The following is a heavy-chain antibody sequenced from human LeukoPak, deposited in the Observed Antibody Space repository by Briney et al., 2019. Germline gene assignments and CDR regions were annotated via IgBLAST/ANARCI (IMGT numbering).Heavy chain of an antibody. CDR2: IYYSGST. CDR3: ARTFAYGDYAEVNFDY. Sequence: TSETPSLTCTVSGGSISSYYWSWIRQPPGKGLEWIGYIYYSGSTNYNPSLKSRVTISVDTSKNQFSLKLSSVTAADTAVYYCARTFAYGDYAEVNFDYWGQGTLVTVSS. V-gene: IGHV4-59*08. CDR1: GGSISSYY. J-gene: IGHJ4*02. D-gene: IGHD4-17*01.